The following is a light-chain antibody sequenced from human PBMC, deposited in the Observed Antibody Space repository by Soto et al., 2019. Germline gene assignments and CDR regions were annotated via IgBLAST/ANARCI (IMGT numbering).Light chain of an antibody. CDR1: QRITGW. CDR3: QQYYSYSLT. V-gene: IGKV1-5*03. J-gene: IGKJ4*01. Sequence: EIQMTQSPSTLSASVGDRVTITCRASQRITGWLAWYQQKPGKAPNLLIYKASSLESGVPSRFSGSESGTEFTLTINSLQPDDFATYYCQQYYSYSLTFGGGTQVEIK. CDR2: KAS.